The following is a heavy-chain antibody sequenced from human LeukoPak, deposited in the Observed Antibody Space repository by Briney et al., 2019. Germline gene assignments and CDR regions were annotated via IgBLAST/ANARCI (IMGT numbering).Heavy chain of an antibody. CDR2: INPSGGST. CDR3: ARAIAVAGLGD. Sequence: PVASAKVSCKASGYTFTSYYMHWVRQAPGQGLEWMGIINPSGGSTSYAQKFQGRVTMTRDMSTSTVYMELSSLRSEDTAVYYCARAIAVAGLGDWGQGTLVTVSS. V-gene: IGHV1-46*01. J-gene: IGHJ4*02. CDR1: GYTFTSYY. D-gene: IGHD6-19*01.